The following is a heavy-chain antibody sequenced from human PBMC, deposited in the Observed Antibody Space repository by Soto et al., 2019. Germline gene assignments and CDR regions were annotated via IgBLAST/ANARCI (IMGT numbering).Heavy chain of an antibody. J-gene: IGHJ6*03. D-gene: IGHD4-4*01. V-gene: IGHV1-46*03. CDR3: ARDAYSRSLYYYYYMDV. CDR2: INPSGGST. CDR1: GYTFTSYY. Sequence: ASVKVSCKASGYTFTSYYMHWVRQAPGQGLEWMGIINPSGGSTSYAQKFQGRVTMTRDTSTSTVYMELSSLRSEDTAVYYCARDAYSRSLYYYYYMDVWGKGTTVTVSS.